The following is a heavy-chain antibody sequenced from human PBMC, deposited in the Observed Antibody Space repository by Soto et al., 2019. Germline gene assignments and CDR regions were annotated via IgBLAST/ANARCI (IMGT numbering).Heavy chain of an antibody. Sequence: SETLCRTCTVSDCAIYSYYWSWIRQPPGKGLEWIGDIYYSGRTNYNPSLKSRVTISVDTSKSQFSLNLRSVTAADTAVYYCARGGHDFAFDSWGHGGPVTVSS. V-gene: IGHV4-59*01. J-gene: IGHJ4*01. CDR2: IYYSGRT. D-gene: IGHD5-12*01. CDR1: DCAIYSYY. CDR3: ARGGHDFAFDS.